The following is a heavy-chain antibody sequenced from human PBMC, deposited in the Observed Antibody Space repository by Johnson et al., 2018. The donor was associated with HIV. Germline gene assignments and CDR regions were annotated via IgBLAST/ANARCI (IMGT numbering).Heavy chain of an antibody. V-gene: IGHV3-30*02. J-gene: IGHJ3*02. CDR3: AKVLVRYSGSAGGAFHM. CDR1: GFSFSNYG. CDR2: IQYDGSNK. D-gene: IGHD1-26*01. Sequence: QVQLVESGGGLVQPGGSLRLSCAASGFSFSNYGMHWVRQAPGKGLEWVTFIQYDGSNKYSADSVKGRFSISRNNSRDTLYLQMNSLRPEDTAVYYCAKVLVRYSGSAGGAFHMWGQGTMVTVSS.